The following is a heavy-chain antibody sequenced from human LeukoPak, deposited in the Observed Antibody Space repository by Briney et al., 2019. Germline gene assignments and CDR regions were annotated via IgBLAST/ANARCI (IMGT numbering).Heavy chain of an antibody. Sequence: SGGSLRLSCAASGFTFSSYSMNWVRQAPGKGLEWVSSISSSSSYIYYADSVKGRFTISRDNAKNSLYLQLNSLRAEDTAVYYCARDRTPSYSSGWARWDYFDYWGQGTLVTVSS. J-gene: IGHJ4*02. CDR2: ISSSSSYI. CDR3: ARDRTPSYSSGWARWDYFDY. V-gene: IGHV3-21*01. D-gene: IGHD6-19*01. CDR1: GFTFSSYS.